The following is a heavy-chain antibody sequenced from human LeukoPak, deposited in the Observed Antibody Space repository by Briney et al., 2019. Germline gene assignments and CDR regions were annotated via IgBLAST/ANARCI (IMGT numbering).Heavy chain of an antibody. CDR1: GGTFSSYA. CDR3: ASGYYYDSSGYYYVYNY. Sequence: GASVKVSCKASGGTFSSYAISWVRQAPGQGLEWMGGIIPIFGTANYAQKFQGRVTITTDESTSTAYIELSSLRSEDTAVYYCASGYYYDSSGYYYVYNYWGQGTLVTVSS. D-gene: IGHD3-22*01. J-gene: IGHJ4*02. V-gene: IGHV1-69*05. CDR2: IIPIFGTA.